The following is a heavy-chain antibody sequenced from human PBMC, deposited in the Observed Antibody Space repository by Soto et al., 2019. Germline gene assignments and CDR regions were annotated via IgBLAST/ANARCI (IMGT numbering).Heavy chain of an antibody. Sequence: ASVKVSCKASGYIFTSYTMHWVRQAPGQRLEWMGWINPGNGNTKSSQKFQGRITITRDTSASTAYMELSSLRSEDTSVYYCARHPPLTGDALDYWGQGTLVTVSS. D-gene: IGHD7-27*01. V-gene: IGHV1-3*01. J-gene: IGHJ4*02. CDR3: ARHPPLTGDALDY. CDR1: GYIFTSYT. CDR2: INPGNGNT.